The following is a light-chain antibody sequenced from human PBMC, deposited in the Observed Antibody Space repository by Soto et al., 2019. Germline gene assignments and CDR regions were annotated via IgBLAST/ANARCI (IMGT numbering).Light chain of an antibody. CDR1: SSDVGGYNY. CDR2: EVT. CDR3: SSYTDTKSLV. Sequence: QSALTQPPSASGSPGQSVTISCTGTSSDVGGYNYVSWYQQHPGKAPKLMIYEVTKRPSGVPDRFSGSKSGNTASLTVSALQAEDEADYYCSSYTDTKSLVFGTGTKGTV. V-gene: IGLV2-8*01. J-gene: IGLJ1*01.